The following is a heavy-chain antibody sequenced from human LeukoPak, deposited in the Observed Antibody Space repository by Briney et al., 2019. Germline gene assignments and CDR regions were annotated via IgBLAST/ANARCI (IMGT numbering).Heavy chain of an antibody. V-gene: IGHV1-2*02. Sequence: GASVKVSCKASGYTFTGYYMHWVRQAPGQGLEWMGWINPNSGGTNYAQKFQGRVTMTRDTSISTAYMVLSRLRSVDTAVYYCARDDHCSSGYYYLWFDPWGQGTLVTVSS. CDR1: GYTFTGYY. CDR2: INPNSGGT. CDR3: ARDDHCSSGYYYLWFDP. D-gene: IGHD3-22*01. J-gene: IGHJ5*02.